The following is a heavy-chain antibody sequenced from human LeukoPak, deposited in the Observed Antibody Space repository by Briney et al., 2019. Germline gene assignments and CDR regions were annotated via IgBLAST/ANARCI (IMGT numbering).Heavy chain of an antibody. V-gene: IGHV3-23*01. Sequence: GGSLRLSCVASGFTFSSYAMSWVRQAPRKGLEWVSAISGSGGSTYYADSVKGRFTISRDNSKNTLYLQMNSLRAEDTAVYYCAKDDSSGDFDYWGQGTLVTVSS. CDR2: ISGSGGST. CDR1: GFTFSSYA. D-gene: IGHD6-19*01. CDR3: AKDDSSGDFDY. J-gene: IGHJ4*02.